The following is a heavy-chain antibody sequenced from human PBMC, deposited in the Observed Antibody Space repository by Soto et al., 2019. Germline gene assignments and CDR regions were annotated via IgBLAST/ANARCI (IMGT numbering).Heavy chain of an antibody. Sequence: GGSLRLSCAASGFTFSSYGMHWVRQAPGKGLEWVAVIWYDGSNKYYADSVKGRFTISRDNSKNTLYLQMNSLRAEDTAVYYCARAKRVVVPAYYYYMDVWGKGTTVTVSS. D-gene: IGHD2-2*01. CDR1: GFTFSSYG. J-gene: IGHJ6*03. CDR3: ARAKRVVVPAYYYYMDV. CDR2: IWYDGSNK. V-gene: IGHV3-33*01.